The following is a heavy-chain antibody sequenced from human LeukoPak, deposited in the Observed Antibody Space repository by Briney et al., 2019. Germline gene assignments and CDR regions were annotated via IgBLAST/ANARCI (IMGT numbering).Heavy chain of an antibody. D-gene: IGHD2-15*01. V-gene: IGHV1-69*06. CDR3: ATTPCSGGSCYLAGYYFDY. CDR2: IIPIFGTA. Sequence: SVKVSCKASGGTFSSYAISWVRQAPGQGLEWMGGIIPIFGTANYAQKFQGRVTITADKSTSTAYMELSSLRSEDTAVYYCATTPCSGGSCYLAGYYFDYWGQGTLVTVSS. CDR1: GGTFSSYA. J-gene: IGHJ4*02.